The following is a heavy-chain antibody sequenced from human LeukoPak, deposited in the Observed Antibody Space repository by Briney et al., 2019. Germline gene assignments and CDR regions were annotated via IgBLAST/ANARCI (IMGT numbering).Heavy chain of an antibody. D-gene: IGHD1-26*01. CDR3: ARHDPIVGTPDAFDI. CDR1: GGSISSSSYY. CDR2: IYYSGST. Sequence: SETLSLTCTVSGGSISSSSYYWGWIRQPPGKGLEWIGSIYYSGSTHYNPSLKSRITISVDTSKNQFSLKLSSVTAADTAVYYCARHDPIVGTPDAFDIWGQGTMVTVSS. V-gene: IGHV4-39*07. J-gene: IGHJ3*02.